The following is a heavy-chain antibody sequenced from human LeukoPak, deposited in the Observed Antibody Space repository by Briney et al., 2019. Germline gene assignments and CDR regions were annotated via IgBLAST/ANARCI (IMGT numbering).Heavy chain of an antibody. J-gene: IGHJ4*02. CDR3: ARVNYEGIVVVPAAIDY. CDR1: GGSFSGYY. D-gene: IGHD2-2*01. CDR2: INHSGST. V-gene: IGHV4-34*01. Sequence: SETLSLTCAVYGGSFSGYYWSWIRQPPGKGLERIGEINHSGSTNYNPSLKSRVTISVDTSKNQFSLKLSSVTAADTAVYYCARVNYEGIVVVPAAIDYWGQGTLVTVSS.